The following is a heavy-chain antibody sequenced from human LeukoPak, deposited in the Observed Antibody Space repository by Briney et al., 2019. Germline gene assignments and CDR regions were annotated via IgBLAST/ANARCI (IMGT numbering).Heavy chain of an antibody. Sequence: GGSLRLSCAASGFTFSSYGMHWVRQAPGKGLGWVAVISYDGSNKYYADSVKGRFTISRDNSKNTLYLQTNSLRAEDTAVYYCARDMTGYCSGGRCYNMGYFDYWGQGTLVTVSS. V-gene: IGHV3-30*03. CDR3: ARDMTGYCSGGRCYNMGYFDY. D-gene: IGHD2-15*01. CDR2: ISYDGSNK. CDR1: GFTFSSYG. J-gene: IGHJ4*02.